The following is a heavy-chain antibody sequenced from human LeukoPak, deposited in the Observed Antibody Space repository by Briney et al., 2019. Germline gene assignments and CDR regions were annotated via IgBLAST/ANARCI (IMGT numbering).Heavy chain of an antibody. V-gene: IGHV1-2*02. CDR2: INPNSGGT. J-gene: IGHJ6*03. Sequence: ASVKVSCKASGYTFTGYYMHWVRQAPGQGLEWMGWINPNSGGTNYAQKFQGRVTMTRDTSISTAYMELSRLRSDDTAVYYCARSLAARDSFYYMDVWGKGTTVTVFS. CDR1: GYTFTGYY. D-gene: IGHD6-6*01. CDR3: ARSLAARDSFYYMDV.